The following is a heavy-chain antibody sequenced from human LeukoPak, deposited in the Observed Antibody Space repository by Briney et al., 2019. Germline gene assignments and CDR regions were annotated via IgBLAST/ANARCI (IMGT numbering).Heavy chain of an antibody. V-gene: IGHV5-51*01. D-gene: IGHD5-12*01. Sequence: GESLKISCKGSGYSFTNYWIAWVRQMPGKGLEWMGIIYPGDSNTRYSPSFQGQVTISVDKSISTAYLQWSSLKATDTAISYCARQYSACDYWGQGTLVTVSS. J-gene: IGHJ4*02. CDR2: IYPGDSNT. CDR1: GYSFTNYW. CDR3: ARQYSACDY.